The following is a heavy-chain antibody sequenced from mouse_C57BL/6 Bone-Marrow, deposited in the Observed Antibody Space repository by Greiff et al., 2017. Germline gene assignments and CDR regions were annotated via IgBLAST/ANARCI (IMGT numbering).Heavy chain of an antibody. J-gene: IGHJ1*03. CDR3: TTCYYGSSYFDV. CDR2: IDPENGDT. D-gene: IGHD1-1*01. CDR1: GFNIKDDY. V-gene: IGHV14-4*01. Sequence: VQLQQSGAELVRPGASVKLSCTASGFNIKDDYMHWVKQRPEQGLEWIGWIDPENGDTEYASKFQGKATITADTSSNTAYLQLSSLTSEDTAVYYCTTCYYGSSYFDVWGTGTTVTVSS.